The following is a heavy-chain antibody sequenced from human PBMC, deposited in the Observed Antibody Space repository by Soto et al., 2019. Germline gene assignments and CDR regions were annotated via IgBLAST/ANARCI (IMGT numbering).Heavy chain of an antibody. Sequence: EVQLVESGGGLVQPGGSLELSCAASGFTLSDYSMNWVRQAPGKGLEWISYISPKTGNTYYADSVTGRFVISRDKAKYSVSLQMNSLRDEDTAVYYCARSNYAYDYWGQGTLVSVSS. CDR2: ISPKTGNT. D-gene: IGHD1-7*01. J-gene: IGHJ4*02. CDR1: GFTLSDYS. V-gene: IGHV3-48*02. CDR3: ARSNYAYDY.